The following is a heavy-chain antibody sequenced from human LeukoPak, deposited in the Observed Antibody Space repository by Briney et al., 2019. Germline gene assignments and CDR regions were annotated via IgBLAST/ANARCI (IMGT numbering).Heavy chain of an antibody. CDR1: GGSISSYY. CDR3: VREGRYDILTGCYNYYYYYMDV. D-gene: IGHD3-9*01. J-gene: IGHJ6*03. V-gene: IGHV4-4*07. CDR2: IYTSGST. Sequence: PSETLSLTCTVSGGSISSYYWSWIRQPAGKGLEWIGRIYTSGSTNYNPSLKSRVTMSVDTSKNQFSLKLSSVTAADTAVYYCVREGRYDILTGCYNYYYYYMDVWGKGTTVTISS.